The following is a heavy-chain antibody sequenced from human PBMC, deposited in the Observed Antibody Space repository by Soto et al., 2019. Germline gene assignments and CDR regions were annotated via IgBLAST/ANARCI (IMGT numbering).Heavy chain of an antibody. D-gene: IGHD3-22*01. CDR3: ARIPAYYYDSSGYPYFDY. Sequence: GASQKISCKCSGYSFTSYWIGWVRQMPGKGLEWMGIIYLGDSDTTYRPSLQGEVTISADKSISTDYLQWSSLKASDTVMYYCARIPAYYYDSSGYPYFDYWGQGTLVTVSS. J-gene: IGHJ4*02. CDR1: GYSFTSYW. CDR2: IYLGDSDT. V-gene: IGHV5-51*01.